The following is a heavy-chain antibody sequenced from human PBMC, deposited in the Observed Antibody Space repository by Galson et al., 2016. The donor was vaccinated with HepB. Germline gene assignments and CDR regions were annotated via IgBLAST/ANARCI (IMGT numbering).Heavy chain of an antibody. Sequence: SLRLSCAAFGFSISNYTIHWVRQTPGKGPEYVSSISPNGGKTFYADSGRGRFTVSRDNFRNTLYLQMSSLRADDTAVYYCARDLRSDWLPENWFDPWGQGTLVTVSS. V-gene: IGHV3-64D*09. CDR3: ARDLRSDWLPENWFDP. CDR2: ISPNGGKT. D-gene: IGHD3-9*01. CDR1: GFSISNYT. J-gene: IGHJ5*02.